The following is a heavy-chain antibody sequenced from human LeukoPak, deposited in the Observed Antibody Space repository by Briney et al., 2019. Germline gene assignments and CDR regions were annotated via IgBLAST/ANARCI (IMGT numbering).Heavy chain of an antibody. CDR2: ISGSGGST. J-gene: IGHJ4*02. V-gene: IGHV3-23*01. Sequence: PGGSLRLSCAASGFTFSSYAMSWVRQAPGKGLEWVSAISGSGGSTYYADSVKGRFTISRDNSKNTLYLQMNSLRAEDTAVYYCAKDGNRYSSGWYYFDYCGQGTLVTVSS. D-gene: IGHD6-19*01. CDR3: AKDGNRYSSGWYYFDY. CDR1: GFTFSSYA.